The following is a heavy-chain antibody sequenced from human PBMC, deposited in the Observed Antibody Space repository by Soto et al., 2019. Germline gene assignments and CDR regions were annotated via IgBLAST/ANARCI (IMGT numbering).Heavy chain of an antibody. J-gene: IGHJ4*02. CDR3: ARVAYSYGLDY. Sequence: ETLSLTCTVSGGSISSYYWSWIRQPPGKGLEWIGSIYYSGSTYYNPSLKSRVTISVDRSKNQFSLKLSSVTAADTAVYYCARVAYSYGLDYSGQGTLVTVSS. CDR2: IYYSGST. V-gene: IGHV4-39*07. D-gene: IGHD5-18*01. CDR1: GGSISSYY.